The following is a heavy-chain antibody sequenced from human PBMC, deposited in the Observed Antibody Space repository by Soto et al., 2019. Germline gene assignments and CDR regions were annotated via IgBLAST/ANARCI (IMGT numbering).Heavy chain of an antibody. D-gene: IGHD6-19*01. CDR1: GITVSSNY. CDR3: ARVSPVAGPYYYYYMDV. V-gene: IGHV3-66*01. CDR2: IYSGGST. J-gene: IGHJ6*03. Sequence: GGSLRLSCAASGITVSSNYMSWVRQAPGKGLEWVSVIYSGGSTYYADSVKGRFTISRDNSKNTLYLQMNSLRAEDTAVYYCARVSPVAGPYYYYYMDVWGKGTTVTVSS.